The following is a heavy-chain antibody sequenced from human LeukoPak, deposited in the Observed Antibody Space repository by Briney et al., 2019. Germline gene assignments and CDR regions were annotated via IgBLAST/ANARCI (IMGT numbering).Heavy chain of an antibody. CDR2: INTNTGNP. J-gene: IGHJ4*02. CDR3: ARALRWLQNDY. CDR1: GYTFTSYG. V-gene: IGHV7-4-1*02. D-gene: IGHD5-24*01. Sequence: ASVKVSCKASGYTFTSYGISWVRQAPGQGLEWMGWINTNTGNPTYAQGFTGRFVFSLDTSVSTAYLQISSLKAEDTAVYYCARALRWLQNDYWGQGTQVTVSS.